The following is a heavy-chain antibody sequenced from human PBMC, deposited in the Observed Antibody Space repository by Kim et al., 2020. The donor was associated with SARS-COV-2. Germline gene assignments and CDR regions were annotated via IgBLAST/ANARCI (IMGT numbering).Heavy chain of an antibody. J-gene: IGHJ3*02. V-gene: IGHV1-18*01. Sequence: ASVKVSCKASGYTFTSYGISWVRQAPGQGLEWMGWISAYNGNTNYAQKLQGRVTMTTDTSTSTAYMELRSLRSDDTAVYYCARDRRWLYYYGSGSHPAFDIWGQGTMVTVSS. CDR2: ISAYNGNT. CDR1: GYTFTSYG. CDR3: ARDRRWLYYYGSGSHPAFDI. D-gene: IGHD3-10*01.